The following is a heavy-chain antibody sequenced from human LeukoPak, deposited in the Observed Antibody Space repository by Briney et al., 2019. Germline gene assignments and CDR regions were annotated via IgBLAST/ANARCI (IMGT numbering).Heavy chain of an antibody. D-gene: IGHD4-23*01. CDR3: ARERVTRHFDY. J-gene: IGHJ4*02. CDR1: GFTFSSYS. CDR2: ISSSATYI. Sequence: GGSLRLSCATSGFTFSSYSMSWVRQAPGKGLEWVSYISSSATYIYYADSVKGRFTISRDYARSSLFLLMNSLRAEDTAVYYCARERVTRHFDYWGPGTLVTVSS. V-gene: IGHV3-21*01.